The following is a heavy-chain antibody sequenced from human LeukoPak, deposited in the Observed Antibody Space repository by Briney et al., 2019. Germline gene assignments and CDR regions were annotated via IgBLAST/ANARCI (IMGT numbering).Heavy chain of an antibody. J-gene: IGHJ3*01. CDR1: GGSMSSTTYY. V-gene: IGHV4-31*03. Sequence: SETLSLTCTVSGGSMSSTTYYWSWIRQHPEKGLEWIGYIYYNGGPYYTPSPKGRLIISVDASKNQFYMHLSSVTAADTAMYYCARENIATRLLSFDFWGQGTMVTVSS. CDR3: ARENIATRLLSFDF. CDR2: IYYNGGP. D-gene: IGHD6-6*01.